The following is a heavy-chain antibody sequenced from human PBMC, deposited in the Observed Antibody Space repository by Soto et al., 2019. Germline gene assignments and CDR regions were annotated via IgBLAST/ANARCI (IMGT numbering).Heavy chain of an antibody. D-gene: IGHD3-9*01. Sequence: PGGSLRLSCAASGFTFSNYWMNWVRQAPGKGLEWVADIKQDGSEKYYVDSVKGRFTISRDNAKNTLYLQMNSLRAEDTAVYYCARDQDFHDDILTGPSQSHGMDVWGQGTTVTVSS. V-gene: IGHV3-7*01. J-gene: IGHJ6*02. CDR3: ARDQDFHDDILTGPSQSHGMDV. CDR1: GFTFSNYW. CDR2: IKQDGSEK.